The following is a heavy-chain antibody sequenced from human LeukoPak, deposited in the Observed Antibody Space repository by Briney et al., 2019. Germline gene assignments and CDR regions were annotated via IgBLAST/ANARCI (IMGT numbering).Heavy chain of an antibody. Sequence: SVKVSCKASGGTFSSYAISWVRQAPGQGLEWVGGIIPIFGTANYAQKFGGRVTMTADESTSTAYMELSSLRSEDTAVYYCARGDFWSGPLDYWGQGTLVTVSS. CDR3: ARGDFWSGPLDY. CDR1: GGTFSSYA. V-gene: IGHV1-69*13. J-gene: IGHJ4*02. CDR2: IIPIFGTA. D-gene: IGHD3-3*01.